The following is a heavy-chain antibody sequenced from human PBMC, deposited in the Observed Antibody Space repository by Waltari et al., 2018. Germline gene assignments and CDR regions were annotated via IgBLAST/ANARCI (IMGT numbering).Heavy chain of an antibody. D-gene: IGHD5-12*01. Sequence: QVQLQQWGAGLLKPSETLSLTCAVHGGSFSGYYWSWISQPPGKGLEWIGEINHSGSTNYNPSLKSRVTISVDTSKNQFSLKLSSVTAADTAVYYCARVDIVATSAFDIWGQGTMVTVSS. J-gene: IGHJ3*02. CDR3: ARVDIVATSAFDI. V-gene: IGHV4-34*01. CDR2: INHSGST. CDR1: GGSFSGYY.